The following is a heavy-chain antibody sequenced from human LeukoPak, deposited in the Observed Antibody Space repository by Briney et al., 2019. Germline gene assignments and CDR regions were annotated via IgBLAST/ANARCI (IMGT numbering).Heavy chain of an antibody. J-gene: IGHJ6*03. V-gene: IGHV1-69*05. Sequence: ASVKVSCKASGGTFSSYAISWVRQAPGQGLEWMGGIIPIFGTANHAQKFQGRVTITTDESTSTAYMELSSLRSEDTAVYYCARGGSNYYYYYYMDVWGKGTTVTVSS. D-gene: IGHD4-11*01. CDR3: ARGGSNYYYYYYMDV. CDR1: GGTFSSYA. CDR2: IIPIFGTA.